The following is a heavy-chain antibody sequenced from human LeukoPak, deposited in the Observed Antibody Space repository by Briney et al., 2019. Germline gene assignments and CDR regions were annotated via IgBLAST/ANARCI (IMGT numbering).Heavy chain of an antibody. D-gene: IGHD2-15*01. CDR2: ISSSSSYI. CDR1: GFTFSSYS. J-gene: IGHJ4*02. V-gene: IGHV3-21*01. Sequence: GGSLRLSCAASGFTFSSYSMNWVRQAPGKGLEWVSSISSSSSYIYYADSVKGRFTISRDNAKNSLYLQMNSLRAEDTAVYYCARDTDCSGGSCPDYWGQGTLVTVSS. CDR3: ARDTDCSGGSCPDY.